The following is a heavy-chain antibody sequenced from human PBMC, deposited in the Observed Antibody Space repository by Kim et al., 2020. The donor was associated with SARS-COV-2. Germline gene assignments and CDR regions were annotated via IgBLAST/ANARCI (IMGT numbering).Heavy chain of an antibody. CDR1: GFSLSTSGVG. CDR3: AHIRGYSGYDCGFFQH. D-gene: IGHD5-12*01. J-gene: IGHJ1*01. V-gene: IGHV2-5*02. CDR2: IYWDDDE. Sequence: SGPTLVNPTQTLTLTCTFSGFSLSTSGVGVGWIRQPPGKALEWLALIYWDDDERYSPSLKSRLTITKDTSKNQVVLTMTNMDPVDTGTYYCAHIRGYSGYDCGFFQHWGQGTLVTVSS.